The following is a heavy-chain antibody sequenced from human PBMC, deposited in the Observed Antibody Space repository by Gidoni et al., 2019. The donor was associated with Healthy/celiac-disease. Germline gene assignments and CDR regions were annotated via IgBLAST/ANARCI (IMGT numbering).Heavy chain of an antibody. J-gene: IGHJ2*01. Sequence: EVQLVESGGGLVQPGRSLRLSCAASGFTFDDYAMHWVRQAPGKGLEWVSGISWNSGSIGYADSVKGRFTISRDNAKNSLYLQMNSLRAEDTALYYCAKGMGELLKHGYFDLWGRGTLVTVSS. CDR3: AKGMGELLKHGYFDL. CDR2: ISWNSGSI. D-gene: IGHD1-26*01. CDR1: GFTFDDYA. V-gene: IGHV3-9*01.